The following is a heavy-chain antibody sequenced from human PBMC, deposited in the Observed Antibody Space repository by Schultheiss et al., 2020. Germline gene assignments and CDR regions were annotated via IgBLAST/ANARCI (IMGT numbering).Heavy chain of an antibody. V-gene: IGHV4-39*07. D-gene: IGHD2-21*02. CDR3: ARDGGDSYFDY. CDR2: IYYTGST. CDR1: GDSLTTNSYF. J-gene: IGHJ4*02. Sequence: SATLSLTCTVSGDSLTTNSYFWAWIRQPPGKGLEWIGSIYYTGSTNYNPSLKSRVTMSVDTSKNQFSLKLSSVTAADTAVYYCARDGGDSYFDYWGQGTLVTVSS.